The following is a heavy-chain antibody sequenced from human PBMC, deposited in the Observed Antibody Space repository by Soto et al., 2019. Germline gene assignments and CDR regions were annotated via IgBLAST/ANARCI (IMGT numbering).Heavy chain of an antibody. CDR1: GGSISSYY. CDR3: ARVVGRRLGLELRIGWFDP. V-gene: IGHV4-59*01. Sequence: QVQLQESGPGLVKPSETLSLTCTVSGGSISSYYWSWIRQPPGKGLEWIGYIYYSGSTNYNPSLKSRVTISVDTSKNQFSLKLSSVTAADTAVYYCARVVGRRLGLELRIGWFDPWGQGTLVTVSS. J-gene: IGHJ5*02. D-gene: IGHD1-7*01. CDR2: IYYSGST.